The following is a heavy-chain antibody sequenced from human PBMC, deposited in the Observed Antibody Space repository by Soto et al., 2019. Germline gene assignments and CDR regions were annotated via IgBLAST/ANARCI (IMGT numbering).Heavy chain of an antibody. CDR3: MCLGELSAPFDGFDI. V-gene: IGHV3-15*01. D-gene: IGHD3-16*02. Sequence: VGSLRLSCAASGFTFNSAWMSWVRQAPGKGLEWVGRIKSKTDGGTTDYAAPVKGRFTISRDDSKNTLYLQMNSLKTDDTAVYYCMCLGELSAPFDGFDIWGQGTMVTVSS. J-gene: IGHJ3*02. CDR2: IKSKTDGGTT. CDR1: GFTFNSAW.